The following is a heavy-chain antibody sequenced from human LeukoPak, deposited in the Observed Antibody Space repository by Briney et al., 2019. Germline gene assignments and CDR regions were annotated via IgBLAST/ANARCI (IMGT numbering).Heavy chain of an antibody. V-gene: IGHV3-53*01. CDR1: GFTVSSNY. Sequence: GGSLRLSWAASGFTVSSNYMSWVRQAPGKGLEWVSVIYSGGSTYYADSVKGRFTISRDNSKNTLYLQMNSLRAEDTAVYYCAIDRGGWIDYWGQGTLVTVSS. J-gene: IGHJ4*02. CDR2: IYSGGST. D-gene: IGHD6-19*01. CDR3: AIDRGGWIDY.